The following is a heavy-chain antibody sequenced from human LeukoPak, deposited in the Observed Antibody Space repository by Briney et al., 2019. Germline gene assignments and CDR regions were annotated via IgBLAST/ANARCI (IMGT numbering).Heavy chain of an antibody. CDR2: IYYSGGT. D-gene: IGHD2-2*01. V-gene: IGHV4-59*01. CDR1: GGSISSYY. J-gene: IGHJ3*02. Sequence: PSETLSLTCTVSGGSISSYYWSWIRQPPGKGLEWIGYIYYSGGTNYNPSLKSRVTISVDTSKNQFSLKLSSVTAADTAVYYCTGGLVVPTAGDAFDIWGQGTMVTVSS. CDR3: TGGLVVPTAGDAFDI.